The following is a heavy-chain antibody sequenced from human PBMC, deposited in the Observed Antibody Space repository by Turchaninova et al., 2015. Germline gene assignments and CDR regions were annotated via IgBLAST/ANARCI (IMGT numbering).Heavy chain of an antibody. Sequence: EVQLVESGGGLVQPGGSLRLSCAASGFTFGSYWMSWVRQAPGQGLEWVANIKEDGSDKYYVDSVKGRFTISRDDANNSRDRQMDSLRVEDTAVYYCARDWNGSGRGMDVWGKGTTVTVSS. CDR1: GFTFGSYW. CDR3: ARDWNGSGRGMDV. J-gene: IGHJ6*04. V-gene: IGHV3-7*01. CDR2: IKEDGSDK. D-gene: IGHD3-10*01.